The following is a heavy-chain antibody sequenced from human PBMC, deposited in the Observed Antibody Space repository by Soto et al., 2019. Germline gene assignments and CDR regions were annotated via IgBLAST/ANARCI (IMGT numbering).Heavy chain of an antibody. V-gene: IGHV4-31*03. CDR2: IYYSGTT. J-gene: IGHJ4*02. CDR3: ASCGSYYFQVDY. Sequence: PSETLSLTCTVSGGSISSGGYYWSLIRQHPGKGLEWIGYIYYSGTTYYNPSLKSRVTISVDTSKNQFSLKLSSVTAADTAVYYCASCGSYYFQVDYWGQGTLVTVSS. D-gene: IGHD1-26*01. CDR1: GGSISSGGYY.